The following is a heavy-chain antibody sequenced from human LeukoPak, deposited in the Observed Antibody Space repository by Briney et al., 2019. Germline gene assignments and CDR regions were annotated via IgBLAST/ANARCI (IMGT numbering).Heavy chain of an antibody. D-gene: IGHD2-2*01. CDR2: IKQDGSEK. CDR1: GFTFSSYG. Sequence: PGGSLRLSCAASGFTFSSYGMHWVRQAPGKGLEWVANIKQDGSEKYYVDSVKGRFTISRDNAKNSLYLQMNSLRAEDTAVYYCARDSPSSTSWGYWGQGTLVTVSS. V-gene: IGHV3-7*01. CDR3: ARDSPSSTSWGY. J-gene: IGHJ4*02.